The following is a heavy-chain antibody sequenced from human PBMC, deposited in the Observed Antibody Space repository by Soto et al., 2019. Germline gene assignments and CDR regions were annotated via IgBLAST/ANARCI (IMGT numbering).Heavy chain of an antibody. J-gene: IGHJ4*02. D-gene: IGHD3-10*01. CDR1: GFTLSSYA. CDR2: ISGSGGST. V-gene: IGHV3-23*01. Sequence: GGSLRLSCAASGFTLSSYAMSWVRQAPGKGLEWVSAISGSGGSTYYADSVKGRFTISRDNSKNTLYLQMNSLRAEDTAVYYCANLWFGPTPPFDYWGQGTLVTVSS. CDR3: ANLWFGPTPPFDY.